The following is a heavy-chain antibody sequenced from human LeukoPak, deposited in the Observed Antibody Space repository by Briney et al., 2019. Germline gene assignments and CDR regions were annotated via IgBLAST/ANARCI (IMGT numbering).Heavy chain of an antibody. CDR3: ARHFVPVRDARPNWLDP. V-gene: IGHV4-39*01. J-gene: IGHJ5*02. CDR1: VGSISSSSYY. CDR2: IYYSGST. Sequence: PSETLSLTCTVSVGSISSSSYYWGWIRQPPGKWLEWIGSIYYSGSTYYNPPLKSRVTISVDTSKNQFSLKLSSVTAADTAVYYCARHFVPVRDARPNWLDPWGQGTLVTVSS. D-gene: IGHD6-6*01.